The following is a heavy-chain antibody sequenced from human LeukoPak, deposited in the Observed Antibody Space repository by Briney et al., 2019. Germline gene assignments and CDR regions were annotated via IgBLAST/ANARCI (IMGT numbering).Heavy chain of an antibody. J-gene: IGHJ4*02. V-gene: IGHV3-53*01. D-gene: IGHD3-22*01. CDR3: RGTYYYDSSGPYFDY. Sequence: GGSLRLSCAASGFTVSSNYMSWVSQAPGKGLEWVSIIFGGGSTYYADSVKGRFTISRDNSKNTLYLQMNSLRAEDTAVYYCRGTYYYDSSGPYFDYWGQGTLVTVSS. CDR2: IFGGGST. CDR1: GFTVSSNY.